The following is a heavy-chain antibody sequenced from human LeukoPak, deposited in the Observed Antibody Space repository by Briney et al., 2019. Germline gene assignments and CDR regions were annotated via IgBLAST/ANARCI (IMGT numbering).Heavy chain of an antibody. V-gene: IGHV1-8*03. CDR2: MNPNSGNT. D-gene: IGHD3-3*01. CDR3: ARSRAYDFWSGYMNWFDP. CDR1: GYTFTSYD. Sequence: ASVKVSCKASGYTFTSYDINWVRQATGQGLEWMGWMNPNSGNTGYAQKFQGRVTITRNTSLSTAYMELSSLRSEDTAVYYCARSRAYDFWSGYMNWFDPWGQGTLVTVSS. J-gene: IGHJ5*02.